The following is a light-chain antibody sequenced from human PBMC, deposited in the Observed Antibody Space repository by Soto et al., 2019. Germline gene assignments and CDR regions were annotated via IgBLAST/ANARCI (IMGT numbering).Light chain of an antibody. Sequence: EIVLTQSPLSLPVTLGEPASISCRSSQSLLHSSGDHYLDWYLQKPGQSPQLLIYLGSNRATGVPDRFSGSGSATDFTLKISSVEAEDVGVYYCLHALQPPPAFGQGTKVEIK. CDR1: QSLLHSSGDHY. CDR2: LGS. CDR3: LHALQPPPA. J-gene: IGKJ1*01. V-gene: IGKV2-28*01.